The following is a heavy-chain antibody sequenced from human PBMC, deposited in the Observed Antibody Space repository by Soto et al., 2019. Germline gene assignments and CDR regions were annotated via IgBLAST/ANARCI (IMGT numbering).Heavy chain of an antibody. J-gene: IGHJ4*02. CDR2: ISGSGGST. CDR3: ARRSSGWYFDF. D-gene: IGHD6-19*01. Sequence: LRLSCAASGFTFSSYAMSWVRQAPGKGLEWVSVISGSGGSTYDADSVKGRFTISRDNSKNTLYLQMNSLRAEDMAVFYCARRSSGWYFDFWGQGTVVTVSS. V-gene: IGHV3-23*01. CDR1: GFTFSSYA.